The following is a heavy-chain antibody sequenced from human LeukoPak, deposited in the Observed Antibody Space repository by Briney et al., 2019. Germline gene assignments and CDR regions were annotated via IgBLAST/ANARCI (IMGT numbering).Heavy chain of an antibody. CDR1: GFTFSGSA. D-gene: IGHD6-19*01. CDR3: TSIIAVAGTSDY. Sequence: GGSLRLSCAASGFTFSGSAMHWVRQASGKGLEWVGRIRSKANSYATAYAASVKGRFTISRDDSKNTAYLQMNSLKTEDTAVYYCTSIIAVAGTSDYWGQGTLVTVSS. CDR2: IRSKANSYAT. V-gene: IGHV3-73*01. J-gene: IGHJ4*02.